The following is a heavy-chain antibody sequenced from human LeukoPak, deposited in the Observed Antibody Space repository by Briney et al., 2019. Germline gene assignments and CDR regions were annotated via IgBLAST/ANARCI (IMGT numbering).Heavy chain of an antibody. CDR1: GGFISSSNW. D-gene: IGHD4/OR15-4a*01. CDR2: IYHSGST. J-gene: IGHJ5*02. V-gene: IGHV4-4*02. Sequence: SETLSLTCAVSGGFISSSNWWSWVRQPPGKGLEWIGEIYHSGSTNYNPSLKSRVTISVDKSKNQFSLKLTSVTAADTAVYYCARGNYGDGGWFDPWGQGTPVTVSS. CDR3: ARGNYGDGGWFDP.